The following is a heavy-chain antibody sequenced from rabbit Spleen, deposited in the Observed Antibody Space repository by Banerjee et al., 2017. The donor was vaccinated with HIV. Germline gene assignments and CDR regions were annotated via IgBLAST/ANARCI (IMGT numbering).Heavy chain of an antibody. CDR2: IYVGSSGNT. J-gene: IGHJ6*01. Sequence: QSLEESGGDLVKPGASLTLTCTASGFSFSSSYWICWVRQAPGKGLEWIACIYVGSSGNTYYASWAKGRFTISKTSSPTVTLQVPSLTAADTATYLCARGAYPSSSGYYSFVLWGPGTLVT. D-gene: IGHD1-1*01. CDR3: ARGAYPSSSGYYSFVL. V-gene: IGHV1S40*01. CDR1: GFSFSSSYW.